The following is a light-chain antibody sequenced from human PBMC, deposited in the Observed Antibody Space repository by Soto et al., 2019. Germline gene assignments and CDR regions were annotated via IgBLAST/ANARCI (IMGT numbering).Light chain of an antibody. V-gene: IGKV4-1*01. CDR3: QQYYSTPYT. J-gene: IGKJ5*01. Sequence: DIVMTQSPDSLAVSLGERATINCKSSQSVLYSSNNKTYFSWYKQKPGQPPKLLIYSASTRLSALPDRLSCSGFGTDVTHTISSLQAGDVAVYFGQQYYSTPYTFGQGTRLEIK. CDR2: SAS. CDR1: QSVLYSSNNKTY.